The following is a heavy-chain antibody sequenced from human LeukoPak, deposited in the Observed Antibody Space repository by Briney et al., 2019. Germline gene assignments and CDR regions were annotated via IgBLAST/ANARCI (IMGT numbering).Heavy chain of an antibody. Sequence: GGSLRLSCAASGFTFSSYWMSWVRQAPGKGLEWVANIRQDGGDKYYVDSVKGRFTISRDNAKNSLYLQMNSLRAEDTAVYYCATPLSISTIGYFDYWGQGTLVTVSS. J-gene: IGHJ4*02. CDR3: ATPLSISTIGYFDY. CDR1: GFTFSSYW. CDR2: IRQDGGDK. D-gene: IGHD5-24*01. V-gene: IGHV3-7*02.